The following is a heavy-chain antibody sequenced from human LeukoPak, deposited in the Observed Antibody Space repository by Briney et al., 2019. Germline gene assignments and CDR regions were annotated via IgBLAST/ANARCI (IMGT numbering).Heavy chain of an antibody. D-gene: IGHD3-3*01. CDR1: GFPFSSYW. CDR3: AKHYDFWSGYGSNWFDP. Sequence: GSLRLSFAASGFPFSSYWMSWVRPAPGKGLAWVANIKEDGSEKYYVDSVKGRFTISRDNAKNSLYLQMNSLRAEDTAVYYCAKHYDFWSGYGSNWFDPWGQGILVTVSS. J-gene: IGHJ5*02. V-gene: IGHV3-7*01. CDR2: IKEDGSEK.